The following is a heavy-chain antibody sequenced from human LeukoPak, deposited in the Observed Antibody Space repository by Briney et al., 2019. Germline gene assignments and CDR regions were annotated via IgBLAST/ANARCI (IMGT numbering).Heavy chain of an antibody. CDR3: AKRGAHCSGAWCTVDY. J-gene: IGHJ4*02. CDR1: GFTFSNYA. V-gene: IGHV3-23*01. D-gene: IGHD2-15*01. Sequence: GGSLRLSCAASGFTFSNYAMSWVRQAPGKGLEWVSIISGSGDRTYYADSVKGRFTISRDNSKNTLYVQMNSLRADDTAVYYCAKRGAHCSGAWCTVDYWGQGTLLTVSS. CDR2: ISGSGDRT.